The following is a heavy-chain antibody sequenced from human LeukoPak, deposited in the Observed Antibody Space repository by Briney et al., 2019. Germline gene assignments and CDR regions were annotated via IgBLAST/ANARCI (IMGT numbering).Heavy chain of an antibody. D-gene: IGHD5-24*01. J-gene: IGHJ4*02. CDR2: IYTSGST. CDR1: GGSISSGSYY. V-gene: IGHV4-61*02. Sequence: SETLSLTCTVSGGSISSGSYYWSWIRQPAGKGLEWIGRIYTSGSTNYNPSLKSRVTISVDTSKNQFSLKLSSVTAADTAVYYCARHYRAGSDYXGQGTLVTVSS. CDR3: ARHYRAGSDY.